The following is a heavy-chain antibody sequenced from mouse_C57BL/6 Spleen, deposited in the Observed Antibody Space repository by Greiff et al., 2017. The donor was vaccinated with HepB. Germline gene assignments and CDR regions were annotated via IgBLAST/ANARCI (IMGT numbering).Heavy chain of an antibody. CDR3: ARWEIRNGYFDY. Sequence: QVQLQQSGAELVKPGASVKMSCKASGYTFTSYWITWVKQRPGQGLEWIGDIYPGSGSTNYNEKFKSKATLTVDTSSSTAYMQLSSLTSEDSAVYYCARWEIRNGYFDYWGQGTTLTVSS. V-gene: IGHV1-55*01. J-gene: IGHJ2*01. CDR1: GYTFTSYW. D-gene: IGHD4-1*01. CDR2: IYPGSGST.